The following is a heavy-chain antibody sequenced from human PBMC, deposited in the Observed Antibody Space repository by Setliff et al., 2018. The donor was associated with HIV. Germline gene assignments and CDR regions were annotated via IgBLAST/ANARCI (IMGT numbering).Heavy chain of an antibody. V-gene: IGHV1-2*02. Sequence: GASVKVSCKAFEYAFNGHYIHWVRQAPGQGLEWMGWINPNNGDTEYAQKFQGRVTMTRVTSITTVYMELTRLRSDDTAVYYCVRGKFKTTWSLFADQYFDFWGRGTLVTVSS. CDR1: EYAFNGHY. CDR2: INPNNGDT. J-gene: IGHJ4*02. CDR3: VRGKFKTTWSLFADQYFDF. D-gene: IGHD1-7*01.